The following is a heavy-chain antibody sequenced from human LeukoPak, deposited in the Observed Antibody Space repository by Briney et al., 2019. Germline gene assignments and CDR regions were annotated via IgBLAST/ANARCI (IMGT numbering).Heavy chain of an antibody. J-gene: IGHJ4*02. D-gene: IGHD6-19*01. CDR1: GFTFSSYG. V-gene: IGHV3-30*03. Sequence: GGSLRLSCAASGFTFSSYGMHWVRQAPGKGLEWVAVISYDGSNKYYADSVKGRFTISRDNSKNTLYLQMNSLRAEDTAVYYCARQQWLVPGFDYWGQGTLVTVSS. CDR2: ISYDGSNK. CDR3: ARQQWLVPGFDY.